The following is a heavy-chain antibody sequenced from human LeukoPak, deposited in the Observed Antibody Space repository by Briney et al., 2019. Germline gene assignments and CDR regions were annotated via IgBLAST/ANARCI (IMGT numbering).Heavy chain of an antibody. Sequence: GGSLRLSCVASGFTFSSYAMHWVRQAPGKGLEYVSAISNNGGSTYYANSVKGRFTISRDNSKHTLSLQMGSLRAEDKAVYYCARGDSGSHLDYWGQGSLVTVSS. D-gene: IGHD1-26*01. CDR3: ARGDSGSHLDY. V-gene: IGHV3-64*01. CDR2: ISNNGGST. CDR1: GFTFSSYA. J-gene: IGHJ4*02.